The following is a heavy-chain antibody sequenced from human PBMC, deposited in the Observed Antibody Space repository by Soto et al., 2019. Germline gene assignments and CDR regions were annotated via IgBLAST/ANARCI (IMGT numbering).Heavy chain of an antibody. CDR1: GFSLTTRGVG. J-gene: IGHJ5*02. CDR2: IYWDDDK. D-gene: IGHD3-16*01. Sequence: QITLKESGPTLVKPTQTLTLTCTFSGFSLTTRGVGVGWIRQPPGKALECLALIYWDDDKRYSPSLQSRLSPXKXTCXNQVVLTMTNVDPVDTATYYCAHIPNYYQYDWFDPWGQGTLVSVSS. V-gene: IGHV2-5*02. CDR3: AHIPNYYQYDWFDP.